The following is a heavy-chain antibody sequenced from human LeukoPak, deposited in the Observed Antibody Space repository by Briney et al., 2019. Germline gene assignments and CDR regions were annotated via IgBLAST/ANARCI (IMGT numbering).Heavy chain of an antibody. J-gene: IGHJ6*03. CDR3: AKSSGSYYYYYYYMDV. D-gene: IGHD1-26*01. Sequence: PGGSLRLSCAASGFTFGNHGMDWVRQAPGKGLEWASGISPSGDITYYADSVKGRFTISRDNSKNTLYLQMNSLRAEDTAVYYCAKSSGSYYYYYYYMDVWGKGTTVTISS. CDR2: ISPSGDIT. CDR1: GFTFGNHG. V-gene: IGHV3-23*01.